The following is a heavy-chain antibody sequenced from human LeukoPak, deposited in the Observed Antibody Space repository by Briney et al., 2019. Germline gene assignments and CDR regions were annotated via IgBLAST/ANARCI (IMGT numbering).Heavy chain of an antibody. CDR1: GYSFISHW. Sequence: GESLKISCKGSGYSFISHWIGWVRQMPGKGLECMGIIYPGDSDTRYSPSFQGQVTISADKSISTAYLQWSSLKASDIAMYYCARSLYSSLGVWFDPWGQGTLVTVSS. J-gene: IGHJ5*02. CDR2: IYPGDSDT. CDR3: ARSLYSSLGVWFDP. V-gene: IGHV5-51*01. D-gene: IGHD6-13*01.